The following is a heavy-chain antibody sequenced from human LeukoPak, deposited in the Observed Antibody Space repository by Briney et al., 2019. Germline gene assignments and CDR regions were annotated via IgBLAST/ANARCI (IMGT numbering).Heavy chain of an antibody. V-gene: IGHV4-39*07. D-gene: IGHD3-22*01. CDR1: GGSISSSSYY. CDR2: IYYSGST. J-gene: IGHJ4*02. CDR3: ARVPYDSTGYYFDY. Sequence: SETLSLTCTVSGGSISSSSYYWGCIRQPPGKGLEWIASIYYSGSTYYNPSLKSRVTISLDTSKNQFSLKLNSVAAADTAVYYCARVPYDSTGYYFDYWGQGTLVTVSS.